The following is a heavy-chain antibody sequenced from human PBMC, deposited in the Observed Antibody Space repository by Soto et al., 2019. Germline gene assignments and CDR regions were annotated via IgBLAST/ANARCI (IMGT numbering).Heavy chain of an antibody. CDR1: GGSISSYY. D-gene: IGHD3-9*01. CDR2: IYYSGST. CDR3: ATTPLRYFDWLSPYYFDY. V-gene: IGHV4-59*01. J-gene: IGHJ4*02. Sequence: SETLSLTCTVSGGSISSYYWSWIRQPPGKGLEWIGYIYYSGSTNYNPSLKSRVTISVDTSKNQFSLKLSSVTAADTAVYYCATTPLRYFDWLSPYYFDYWGQGTLVTVSS.